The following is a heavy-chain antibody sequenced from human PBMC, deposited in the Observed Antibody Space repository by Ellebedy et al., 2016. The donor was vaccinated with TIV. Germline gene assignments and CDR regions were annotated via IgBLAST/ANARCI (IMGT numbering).Heavy chain of an antibody. D-gene: IGHD4-17*01. V-gene: IGHV3-7*01. CDR2: IRVDGNEK. CDR1: GFSFSSYW. CDR3: ATDWSYGEYLSPAHAFVF. J-gene: IGHJ3*01. Sequence: GESLKISCAASGFSFSSYWMSWVRQAPGKGLEWVANIRVDGNEKYYVDSVKGRFTISRDNAKNSLYLQMNSLRAEDTALYYCATDWSYGEYLSPAHAFVFWGQGTMVTVSS.